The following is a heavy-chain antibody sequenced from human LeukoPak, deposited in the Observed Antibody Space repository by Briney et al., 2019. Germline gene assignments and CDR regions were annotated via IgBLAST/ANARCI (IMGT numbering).Heavy chain of an antibody. CDR3: ATGKVEMATITGQGSFDH. CDR2: FDPEDGET. CDR1: GYTLTELS. J-gene: IGHJ4*02. Sequence: ASVKVSCKVSGYTLTELSMHWVRQAPGKGLEWMGGFDPEDGETIYAQKFQGRVTMTEDTSTDTAYMELSSLRSEDTAVYYCATGKVEMATITGQGSFDHWGQGTLVTVSS. D-gene: IGHD5-24*01. V-gene: IGHV1-24*01.